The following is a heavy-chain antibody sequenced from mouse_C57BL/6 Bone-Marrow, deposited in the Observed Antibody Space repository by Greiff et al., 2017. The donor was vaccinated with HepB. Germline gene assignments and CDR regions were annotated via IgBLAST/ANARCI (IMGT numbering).Heavy chain of an antibody. J-gene: IGHJ3*01. CDR2: ISNGGGST. D-gene: IGHD1-1*01. CDR3: ARHDYYGSSSWFAY. Sequence: EVKLVESGGGLVQPGGSLKLSCAASGFTFSDYYMYWVRQTPEKRLEWVAYISNGGGSTYYPDTVKGRFTISRDNAKNTLYLQMSRLKSEDTAMYYCARHDYYGSSSWFAYWGQGTLVTVSA. V-gene: IGHV5-12*01. CDR1: GFTFSDYY.